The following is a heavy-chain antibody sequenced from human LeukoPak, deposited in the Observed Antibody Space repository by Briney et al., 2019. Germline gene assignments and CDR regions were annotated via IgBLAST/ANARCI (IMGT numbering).Heavy chain of an antibody. Sequence: HPGGSLRLSCAASGFTFSSYWMSWVRQAPGKGLEWVSYISSSGSTIYYADSVKGRFTISRDNAKNSLYLQMNSLRAEDTAVYYCARDFLWFGELSGYFDYWGQGTLVTVSS. CDR1: GFTFSSYW. D-gene: IGHD3-10*01. V-gene: IGHV3-48*04. J-gene: IGHJ4*02. CDR2: ISSSGSTI. CDR3: ARDFLWFGELSGYFDY.